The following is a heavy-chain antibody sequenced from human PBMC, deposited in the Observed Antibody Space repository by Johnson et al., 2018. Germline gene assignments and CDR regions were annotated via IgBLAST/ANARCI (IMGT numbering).Heavy chain of an antibody. CDR3: ARGYCSSTSCYKDYAFDI. Sequence: QVQLQQWGAGLLKPSETLSLTCAVYGGSFSGYYWSWIRQPPGKGLEWIGEINHSGSTNYNPSRKSRVTISVETSKNQFSLKLSSGTAADTAVYYCARGYCSSTSCYKDYAFDIWGQGTMVTVSS. V-gene: IGHV4-34*01. D-gene: IGHD2-2*02. J-gene: IGHJ3*02. CDR2: INHSGST. CDR1: GGSFSGYY.